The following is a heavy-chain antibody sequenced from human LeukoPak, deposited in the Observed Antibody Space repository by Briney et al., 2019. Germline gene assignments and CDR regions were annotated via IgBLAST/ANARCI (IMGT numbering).Heavy chain of an antibody. CDR2: INSDGSST. Sequence: PGRSLRLSCAASGFTLSNYWMHWVRQAPGKGLVWVSRINSDGSSTNYADSVKGRFTISRDNAKNTLYLQMNSLRAEDTAVYYCARDYYYGSGNFDYWGRGTLVTVSS. D-gene: IGHD3-10*01. J-gene: IGHJ4*02. CDR1: GFTLSNYW. CDR3: ARDYYYGSGNFDY. V-gene: IGHV3-74*01.